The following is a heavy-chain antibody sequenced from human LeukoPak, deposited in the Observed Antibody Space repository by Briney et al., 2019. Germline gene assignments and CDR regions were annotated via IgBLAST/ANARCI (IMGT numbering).Heavy chain of an antibody. J-gene: IGHJ6*04. CDR1: GFTFSSYG. CDR3: AELGITMIGGV. D-gene: IGHD3-10*02. V-gene: IGHV3-23*01. Sequence: GGTLRLSCAASGFTFSSYGMTWVRQAPGKGLEWVSAISGGGGTTYYADSVKGRFTISRDNSKNTLYLQMNSLRAEDTAVYYCAELGITMIGGVGGKGTTVTISA. CDR2: ISGGGGTT.